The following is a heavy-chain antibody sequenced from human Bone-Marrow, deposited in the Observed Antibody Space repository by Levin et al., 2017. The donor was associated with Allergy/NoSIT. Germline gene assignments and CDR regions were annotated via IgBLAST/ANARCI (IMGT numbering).Heavy chain of an antibody. J-gene: IGHJ4*02. V-gene: IGHV5-51*01. CDR2: IYPGDSDT. CDR3: ARHGKGDWVTGTTIDY. Sequence: GESLKISCKGSGYSFTSYWIGWVRQMPGKGLEWMGIIYPGDSDTRYSPSFQGQVTISADKSISTAYLQWSSLKASDTAMYYCARHGKGDWVTGTTIDYWGQGTLVTVSS. D-gene: IGHD1-7*01. CDR1: GYSFTSYW.